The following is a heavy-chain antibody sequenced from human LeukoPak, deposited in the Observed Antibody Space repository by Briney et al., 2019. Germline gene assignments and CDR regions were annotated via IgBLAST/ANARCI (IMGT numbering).Heavy chain of an antibody. D-gene: IGHD6-13*01. CDR1: GFTFSSYW. V-gene: IGHV3-74*01. CDR3: ARIPNSSSWPFDY. J-gene: IGHJ4*02. CDR2: INTDGSST. Sequence: PGGSLRLSCAASGFTFSSYWMHWVRHAPGKGLEWVSRINTDGSSTSYADSVKGRFTISRDNAKNTLYLQMNSLRAEDTALYYCARIPNSSSWPFDYWGQGTLVTVSS.